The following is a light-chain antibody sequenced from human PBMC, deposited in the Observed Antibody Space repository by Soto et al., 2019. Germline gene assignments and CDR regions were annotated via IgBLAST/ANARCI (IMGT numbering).Light chain of an antibody. CDR3: ETWDSNTRV. Sequence: QPVLTQSSSASASLGSSVKLTCTLSSGHSSYIIAWHQQQPGKAPRYLMKLEGSGSYNKGSGVPDRFSGSSSGTDRYLTISNLQSEYEADYYCETWDSNTRVFGTGTKLTVL. CDR1: SGHSSYI. CDR2: LEGSGSY. V-gene: IGLV4-60*03. J-gene: IGLJ1*01.